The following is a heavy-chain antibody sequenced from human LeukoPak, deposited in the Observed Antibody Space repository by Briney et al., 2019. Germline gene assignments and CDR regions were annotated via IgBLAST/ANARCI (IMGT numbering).Heavy chain of an antibody. CDR2: IHHSGST. D-gene: IGHD2-21*01. V-gene: IGHV4-38-2*02. Sequence: SETLSLTCTVSGYSISSGYYWGWIRQPPGKGLEWIGTIHHSGSTNYNPSLKSRVTISVDTSKNQFSLKLSSVTAADTAVYYCARYGLLTARFDYWGQGTLVTVSS. J-gene: IGHJ4*02. CDR1: GYSISSGYY. CDR3: ARYGLLTARFDY.